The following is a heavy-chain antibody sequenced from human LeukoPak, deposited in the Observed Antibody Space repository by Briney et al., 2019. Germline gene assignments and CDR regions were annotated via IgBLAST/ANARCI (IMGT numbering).Heavy chain of an antibody. CDR1: GGSFSGYY. CDR2: INHSGST. V-gene: IGHV4-34*01. D-gene: IGHD3-10*01. CDR3: AREATYGSGSYHY. J-gene: IGHJ4*02. Sequence: SETLSLTCAVYGGSFSGYYWSWIRQPPGKGLEWIGEINHSGSTNYNPSLKSRVTISVDTSKNQFSLKLSSVTAADTAVYYCAREATYGSGSYHYWGQGTLVTVSS.